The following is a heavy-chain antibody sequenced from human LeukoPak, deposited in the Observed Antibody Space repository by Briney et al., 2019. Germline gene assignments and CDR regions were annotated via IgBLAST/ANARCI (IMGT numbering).Heavy chain of an antibody. CDR2: IIPIFGTA. V-gene: IGHV1-69*13. J-gene: IGHJ5*02. CDR3: ARIGKYDFWSGRELNWFDP. D-gene: IGHD3-3*01. Sequence: SVKVSCKASGGTFSSYAISWVRQAPGQGLEWMGGIIPIFGTANYAQKFQGRVTITADESTSTAYMELSSLRSEDTAVYYCARIGKYDFWSGRELNWFDPWGQGTLVTVSS. CDR1: GGTFSSYA.